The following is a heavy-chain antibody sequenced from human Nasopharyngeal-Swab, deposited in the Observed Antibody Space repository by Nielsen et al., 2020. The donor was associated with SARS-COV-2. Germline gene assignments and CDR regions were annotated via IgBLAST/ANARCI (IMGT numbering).Heavy chain of an antibody. Sequence: GGSLRLSCAASGFTFSSYAMTWVRQAPGKGLEWVSIISGSGDTTYYADSVKDRFTISRDNSKNTLYLQTNSLRVEDTAVYYCAKQGPEMTRGVNNYLDYWGQGTLVTVSS. D-gene: IGHD3-10*01. J-gene: IGHJ4*02. CDR1: GFTFSSYA. V-gene: IGHV3-23*01. CDR3: AKQGPEMTRGVNNYLDY. CDR2: ISGSGDTT.